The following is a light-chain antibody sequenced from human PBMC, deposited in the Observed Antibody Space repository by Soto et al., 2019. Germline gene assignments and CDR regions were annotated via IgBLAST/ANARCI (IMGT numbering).Light chain of an antibody. CDR1: QSVSNNY. Sequence: VLTQSPGTLSLSPGERATLSCMASQSVSNNYLAWYQQKPGQAPRLLIYGASNRATGIPDRFSGSGSGTDFTLTISRLEPEDFAVYYCQQYGSSGTFGQGTKVDIK. V-gene: IGKV3-20*01. J-gene: IGKJ1*01. CDR2: GAS. CDR3: QQYGSSGT.